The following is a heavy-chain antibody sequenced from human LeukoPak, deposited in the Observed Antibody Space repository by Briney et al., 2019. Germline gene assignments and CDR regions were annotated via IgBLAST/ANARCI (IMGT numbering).Heavy chain of an antibody. J-gene: IGHJ3*02. Sequence: SETLSLTCTVSGGSISSYYWSWIRQPPGKGLEWIGYIYYSGSTNYNPSLKSRVTISVDTSKNQFSLKLSSVTAAGTAVYYCARAGDIVVVPAATDAFDIWGQGTMVTVSS. D-gene: IGHD2-2*01. CDR3: ARAGDIVVVPAATDAFDI. CDR2: IYYSGST. CDR1: GGSISSYY. V-gene: IGHV4-59*01.